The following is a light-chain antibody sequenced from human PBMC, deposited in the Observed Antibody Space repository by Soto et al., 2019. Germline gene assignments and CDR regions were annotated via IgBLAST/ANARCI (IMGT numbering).Light chain of an antibody. Sequence: ERVMTQSPATLSVSPGERVTFSCRASQSVSVDLAWYQQRPGQAPRLLIYGASTRATGIPVRFSGSGSGTEFSLTISSLQSEDFAFYYCQQYNNWPPWTFGQGTKVDIK. J-gene: IGKJ1*01. CDR3: QQYNNWPPWT. CDR1: QSVSVD. V-gene: IGKV3-15*01. CDR2: GAS.